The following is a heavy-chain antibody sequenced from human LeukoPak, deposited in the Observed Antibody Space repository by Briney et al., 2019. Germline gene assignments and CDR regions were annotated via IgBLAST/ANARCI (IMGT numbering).Heavy chain of an antibody. CDR2: IYYSGST. J-gene: IGHJ3*02. V-gene: IGHV4-59*08. CDR1: GGSISSYY. CDR3: ARLRWYLDALDI. D-gene: IGHD4-23*01. Sequence: SETLSLTCTVSGGSISSYYWSWIRQPPGKGLEWIGYIYYSGSTNYNPSLKSRVTISVDTSKNQFSLKLSSVTAADTAVYYCARLRWYLDALDIWGQGTMVTVSS.